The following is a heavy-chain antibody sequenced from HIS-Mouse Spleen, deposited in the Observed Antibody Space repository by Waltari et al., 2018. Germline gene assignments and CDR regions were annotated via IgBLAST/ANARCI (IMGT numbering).Heavy chain of an antibody. V-gene: IGHV4-39*07. CDR2: IYYSGST. D-gene: IGHD6-13*01. CDR1: GGSISSSSYY. J-gene: IGHJ2*01. Sequence: QLQLQESGPGLVKPSETLSLTCTVSGGSISSSSYYWGWIRQPPGKGLGWFGSIYYSGSTYYNPSLQSRVTISVDTSKNQFSLKLSAVTAADTAVYYCAREIPYSSSWYDWYFDLWGRGTLVTVSS. CDR3: AREIPYSSSWYDWYFDL.